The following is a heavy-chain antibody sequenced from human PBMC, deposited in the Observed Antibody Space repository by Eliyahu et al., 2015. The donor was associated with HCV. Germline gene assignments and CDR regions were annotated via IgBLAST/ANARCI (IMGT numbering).Heavy chain of an antibody. D-gene: IGHD3-10*01. CDR1: GFTFSNAW. CDR3: TTDIWGGTLVRGVPLW. CDR2: IKKKTDGGTT. J-gene: IGHJ1*01. Sequence: EVQLVESGGGLVKPGGSLRLSCAASGFTFSNAWMSWVRQAPGKGLEWVGRIKKKTDGGTTDYAAPVKGRFTVSRDDSKNTLYLQMNSLKTEDTAVYYCTTDIWGGTLVRGVPLWWGQGTLVTVSS. V-gene: IGHV3-15*01.